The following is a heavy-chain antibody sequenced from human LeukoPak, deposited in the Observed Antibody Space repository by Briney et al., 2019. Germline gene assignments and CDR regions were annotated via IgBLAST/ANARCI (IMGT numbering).Heavy chain of an antibody. CDR3: AKEPASSGWFDP. CDR1: GFTFSSYA. J-gene: IGHJ5*02. V-gene: IGHV3-23*01. D-gene: IGHD6-19*01. Sequence: GGSLRLSCAASGFTFSSYAMSWVRQAPGKGLEWVSAISGTGGRTYYAGSVKGRFTISRDNSKNTLYLQMNSLRAEDTAVYYCAKEPASSGWFDPWGQGTLVAVSS. CDR2: ISGTGGRT.